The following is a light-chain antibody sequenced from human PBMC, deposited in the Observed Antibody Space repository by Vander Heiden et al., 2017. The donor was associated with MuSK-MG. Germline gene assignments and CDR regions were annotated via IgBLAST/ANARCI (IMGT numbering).Light chain of an antibody. V-gene: IGKV3-11*01. CDR3: QQRSNWPPVT. CDR2: DAS. Sequence: EIVLTQSPATLSLSPGERATLSCRASQSVSSYLAWYQQKPGQAPRLLIYDASNRATGIPARFSGSGSGTDFTLTNSSLEPEDFAVYYCQQRSNWPPVTFGHGTKVDIK. J-gene: IGKJ3*01. CDR1: QSVSSY.